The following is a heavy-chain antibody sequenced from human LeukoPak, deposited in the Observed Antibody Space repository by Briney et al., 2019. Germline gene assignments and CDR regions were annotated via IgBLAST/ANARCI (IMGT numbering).Heavy chain of an antibody. CDR2: ISASADAT. D-gene: IGHD6-13*01. V-gene: IGHV3-23*01. J-gene: IGHJ4*02. CDR1: GFTFSSYA. CDR3: ARDYIAAIGFDF. Sequence: GGSLRLSCAASGFTFSSYAMSWVRQAPGKGLEWVSAISASADATYYADSVKGRFTISRDNSKNKLYLQMNSVRADDTAVYYCARDYIAAIGFDFWGQGTLVTVFS.